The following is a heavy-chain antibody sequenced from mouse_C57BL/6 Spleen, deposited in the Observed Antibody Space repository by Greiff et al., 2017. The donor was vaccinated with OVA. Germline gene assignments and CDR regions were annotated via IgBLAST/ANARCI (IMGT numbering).Heavy chain of an antibody. CDR2: IYPSDSET. J-gene: IGHJ1*03. V-gene: IGHV1-61*01. Sequence: QVQLQQPGAELVRPGSSVKLSCKASGYTFTSYWMDWVKQRPGQGLEWIGNIYPSDSETHYNQKFKDKATLTVDKSSSTAYMQLSSLTSEDSAVYYCARARYGSSSPWYFDVWGTGTTVTVSS. CDR1: GYTFTSYW. CDR3: ARARYGSSSPWYFDV. D-gene: IGHD1-1*01.